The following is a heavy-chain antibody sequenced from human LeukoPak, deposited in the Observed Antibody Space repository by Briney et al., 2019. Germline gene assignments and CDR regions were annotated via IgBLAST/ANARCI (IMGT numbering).Heavy chain of an antibody. J-gene: IGHJ3*01. Sequence: GGSLRLSCAASGFTFSSYAMSWVRQAPGKGLEWVANMKGDGSEKHYVDSVKGRFTISRDNARNSLYLQMNSLRPEDSAVYYCARPAYTAAYDLWGQGTLVTVSS. D-gene: IGHD3-16*01. V-gene: IGHV3-7*01. CDR3: ARPAYTAAYDL. CDR1: GFTFSSYA. CDR2: MKGDGSEK.